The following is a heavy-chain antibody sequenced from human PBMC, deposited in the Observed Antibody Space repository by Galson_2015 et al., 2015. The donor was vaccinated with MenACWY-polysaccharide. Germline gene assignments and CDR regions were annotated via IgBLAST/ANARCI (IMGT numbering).Heavy chain of an antibody. Sequence: LSLTCTVSGYSISSGYYWGWIRQSPGKGLEWLGTIYHSGSTYYNPSLKSRVTVSVDPSRNQFSLKLSSVTAADTAVYYCARVQICSGGSCSGWLDPWGQGTLVTVSS. CDR2: IYHSGST. D-gene: IGHD2-15*01. J-gene: IGHJ5*02. CDR1: GYSISSGYY. CDR3: ARVQICSGGSCSGWLDP. V-gene: IGHV4-38-2*02.